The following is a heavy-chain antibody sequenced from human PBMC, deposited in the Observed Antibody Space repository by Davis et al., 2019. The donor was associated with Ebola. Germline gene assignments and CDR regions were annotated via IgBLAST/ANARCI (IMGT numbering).Heavy chain of an antibody. CDR1: GFTSSGSA. Sequence: GGSLRLSCAASGFTSSGSAMHWVRQASGKGLEWVGRSRSKANRYATAYASSVKGRFTISRDDSKNTAYLQMNSLKTEDTAVYYCTSTLDGDYVDYWGQGTLVTVSS. J-gene: IGHJ4*02. CDR2: SRSKANRYAT. CDR3: TSTLDGDYVDY. V-gene: IGHV3-73*01. D-gene: IGHD4-17*01.